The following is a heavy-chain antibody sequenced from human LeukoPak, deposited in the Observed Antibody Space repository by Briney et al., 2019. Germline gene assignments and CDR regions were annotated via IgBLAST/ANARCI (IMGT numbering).Heavy chain of an antibody. Sequence: SSETLSLTCAVYGGSFSGYYWSWIRQPPGRGLEWIGEISHSGSTNYNPSLKSRVTISVDTSKNQFSLKLSSVTAADTAVYYCAGGEYYFDYWGQGTLVTVSS. J-gene: IGHJ4*02. V-gene: IGHV4-34*01. CDR2: ISHSGST. CDR3: AGGEYYFDY. CDR1: GGSFSGYY.